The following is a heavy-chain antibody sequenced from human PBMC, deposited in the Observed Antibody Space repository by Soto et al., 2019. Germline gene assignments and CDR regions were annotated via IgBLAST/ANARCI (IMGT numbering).Heavy chain of an antibody. Sequence: GGSLRLSCAASGFTFSSYAMHWVRQAPGKGLEWVAVISYDGSNKYYADSVKGRFTISRDNSKNTLYLQMNSLRAEDTAVYYCARETYSSSSVVVVVAARDLGAFDIWGQGTMVTVSS. CDR1: GFTFSSYA. CDR3: ARETYSSSSVVVVVAARDLGAFDI. V-gene: IGHV3-30-3*01. CDR2: ISYDGSNK. J-gene: IGHJ3*02. D-gene: IGHD2-15*01.